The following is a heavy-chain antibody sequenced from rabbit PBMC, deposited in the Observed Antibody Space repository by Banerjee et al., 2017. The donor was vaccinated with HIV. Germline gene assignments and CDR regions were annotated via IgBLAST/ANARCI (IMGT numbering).Heavy chain of an antibody. CDR2: IITGSGST. D-gene: IGHD1-1*01. V-gene: IGHV1S45*01. CDR3: VRDLPYASSSGYFKNYFNL. CDR1: GFSFSSSYW. Sequence: EESGGGLVQPEGSLTLTCTASGFSFSSSYWICWVRQAPGKGLEWIGCIITGSGSTYYASWANGRFTISSHNARNTLYLQLNSLTAADTATYFCVRDLPYASSSGYFKNYFNLWGPGTLVTVS. J-gene: IGHJ4*01.